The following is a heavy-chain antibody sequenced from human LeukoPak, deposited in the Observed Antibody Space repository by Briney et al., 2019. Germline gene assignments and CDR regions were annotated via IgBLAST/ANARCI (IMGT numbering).Heavy chain of an antibody. CDR3: ARGQSYDILTGFYRRFAGLDP. J-gene: IGHJ5*02. Sequence: GGSLRLSCASSGFTFGSYSMNWVRQAPGKGLEWVSYISSSSSTMYYADSVKGRFTISRDNAKNSLYLQMNSLRAEDTAVYFCARGQSYDILTGFYRRFAGLDPWGQGTLVTVSS. CDR2: ISSSSSTM. CDR1: GFTFGSYS. V-gene: IGHV3-48*01. D-gene: IGHD3-9*01.